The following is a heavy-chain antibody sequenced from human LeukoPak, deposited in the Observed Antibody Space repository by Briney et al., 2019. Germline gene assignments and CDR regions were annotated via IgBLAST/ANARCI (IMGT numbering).Heavy chain of an antibody. V-gene: IGHV3-30*04. J-gene: IGHJ6*03. CDR2: ISYDGSNK. CDR1: GFTFSSYA. D-gene: IGHD6-6*01. Sequence: PGGSLRLSCAASGFTFSSYAMHWVRQAPGKGLEWVAVISYDGSNKYYADSVKGRFTISRDNSKNTLYLQMNSLRAEDTAVYYCARDPLSQSIAARPPESWYYYYMDVWGKGTTVTVSS. CDR3: ARDPLSQSIAARPPESWYYYYMDV.